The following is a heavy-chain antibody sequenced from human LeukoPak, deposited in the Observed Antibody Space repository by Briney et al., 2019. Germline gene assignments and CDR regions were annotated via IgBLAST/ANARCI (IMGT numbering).Heavy chain of an antibody. Sequence: PGGSLRLSXAASGFTFSSYAMSWVRQAPGKGLEWVSAISGSGGSTYYADSVKGRFTISRDNSKNTLYLQMNSLSAEDTAVYYCAKTRDYDSSGYSTTPYFDYWGQGTLVTVSS. CDR3: AKTRDYDSSGYSTTPYFDY. CDR1: GFTFSSYA. D-gene: IGHD3-22*01. V-gene: IGHV3-23*01. J-gene: IGHJ4*02. CDR2: ISGSGGST.